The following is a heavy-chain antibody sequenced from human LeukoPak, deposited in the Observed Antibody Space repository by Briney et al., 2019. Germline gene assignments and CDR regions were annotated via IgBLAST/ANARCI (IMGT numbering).Heavy chain of an antibody. D-gene: IGHD3-9*01. CDR1: GGTFTSYA. CDR3: ARVKILTGYYSH. Sequence: ASVKVSCKASGGTFTSYAMHWVRQAPGQRLEWMGWINAGNGNTKYSQKFQGRVTITRDTSASTAYMELSSLRSEDTAVYYCARVKILTGYYSHWGQGTLVTVSS. CDR2: INAGNGNT. V-gene: IGHV1-3*01. J-gene: IGHJ4*02.